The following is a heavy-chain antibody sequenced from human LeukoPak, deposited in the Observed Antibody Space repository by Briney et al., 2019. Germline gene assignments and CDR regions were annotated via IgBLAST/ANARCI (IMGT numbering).Heavy chain of an antibody. D-gene: IGHD3-22*01. Sequence: GGSLRLSCAASGFTFSSYSMNWVRQAPGKGLEWVSSISDSSDYIYYANSVRGRFTISRDNAKNSLYLQMNSLRAEDTAVYYCARHLDGTGYYYPIDYWGQGTLVTVSS. CDR1: GFTFSSYS. CDR3: ARHLDGTGYYYPIDY. V-gene: IGHV3-21*01. J-gene: IGHJ4*02. CDR2: ISDSSDYI.